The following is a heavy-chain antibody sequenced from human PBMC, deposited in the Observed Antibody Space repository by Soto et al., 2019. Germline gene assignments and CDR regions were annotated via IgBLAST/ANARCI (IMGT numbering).Heavy chain of an antibody. CDR3: AHRLSGYNWNGGYFDY. V-gene: IGHV2-5*02. J-gene: IGHJ4*02. CDR2: LYWDDDK. Sequence: QITLKESAPTRVKPTQTLTLTCTFSGFSLTSRPMGVGWIRQPPGKALEGLAFLYWDDDKRYSPSLRSRLTITKDTSGNQVVLTMTNMDPVDTATYYCAHRLSGYNWNGGYFDYWGQGALVTVSS. D-gene: IGHD1-1*01. CDR1: GFSLTSRPMG.